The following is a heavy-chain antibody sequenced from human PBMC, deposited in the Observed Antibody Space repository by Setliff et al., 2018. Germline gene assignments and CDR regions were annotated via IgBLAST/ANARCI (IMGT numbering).Heavy chain of an antibody. CDR2: ISSDGNIK. CDR3: AREYYDSSGFSYGMDV. Sequence: GGSLRLSCAASGFTFNGYAMNWVRQVPGKGLEWVAVISSDGNIKFHAESVKGRFTISRDNSKNTQYLQMHSLGVEDTAVYYCAREYYDSSGFSYGMDVWGQGTTVTVS. CDR1: GFTFNGYA. J-gene: IGHJ6*02. D-gene: IGHD3-22*01. V-gene: IGHV3-30-3*01.